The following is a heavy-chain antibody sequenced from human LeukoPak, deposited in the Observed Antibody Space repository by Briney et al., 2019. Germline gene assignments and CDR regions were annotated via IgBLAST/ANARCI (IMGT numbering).Heavy chain of an antibody. CDR3: ARVRLYSSSWYLQWGAFDI. D-gene: IGHD6-13*01. CDR2: ISSSSSTI. V-gene: IGHV3-48*04. J-gene: IGHJ3*02. Sequence: GGSLRLSCAASGFTFSSYSMNWVRQAPGKGLEWVSYISSSSSTIYYADSVKGRFTISRDNAKNSLYLQMNSLRAEDTAVYYCARVRLYSSSWYLQWGAFDIWGQGTMVTVSS. CDR1: GFTFSSYS.